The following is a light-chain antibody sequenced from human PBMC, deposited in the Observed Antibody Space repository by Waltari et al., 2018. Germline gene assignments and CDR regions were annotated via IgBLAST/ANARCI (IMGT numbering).Light chain of an antibody. CDR3: QQYANSPRT. CDR1: HSVSSNN. CDR2: AAS. J-gene: IGKJ1*01. V-gene: IGKV3-20*01. Sequence: EIVLTQSPGTLSLSPGDRATLSCRASHSVSSNNLAWYQQKTGQAPRLLIYAASSRATGITARFSGSGSGTDFTLTISRVEPEDLAVYYCQQYANSPRTFGQGTKVEIK.